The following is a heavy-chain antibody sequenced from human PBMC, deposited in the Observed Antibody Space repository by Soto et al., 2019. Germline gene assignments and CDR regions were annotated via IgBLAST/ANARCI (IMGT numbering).Heavy chain of an antibody. J-gene: IGHJ2*01. CDR1: GFTVSSNY. Sequence: GGSLRLSCAASGFTVSSNYMSWVRQAPGKGLEWVSVIYSGGSTYYADSVKGRFTISRDNSKNTLYLQMNSLRAEDTAVYYCARDARYFDWFQPYWYFDLWGRGTLVTVSS. CDR2: IYSGGST. V-gene: IGHV3-66*01. D-gene: IGHD3-9*01. CDR3: ARDARYFDWFQPYWYFDL.